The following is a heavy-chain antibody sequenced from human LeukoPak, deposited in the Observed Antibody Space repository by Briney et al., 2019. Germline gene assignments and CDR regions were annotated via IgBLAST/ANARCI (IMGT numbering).Heavy chain of an antibody. V-gene: IGHV1-2*02. CDR1: GYTFTGYH. CDR3: ARDGDIVVVPAAFYWFDP. Sequence: ASVKVSCKASGYTFTGYHMHWVRQAPGQGLEWMGWINPNSGGTNYAQKFQGRVTMTRDTSISTAYMELSRLRSDDTAVYYCARDGDIVVVPAAFYWFDPWGQGTLVTVSS. D-gene: IGHD2-2*01. CDR2: INPNSGGT. J-gene: IGHJ5*02.